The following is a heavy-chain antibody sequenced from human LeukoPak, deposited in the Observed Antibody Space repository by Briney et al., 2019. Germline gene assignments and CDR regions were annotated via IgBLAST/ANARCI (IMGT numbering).Heavy chain of an antibody. D-gene: IGHD6-13*01. V-gene: IGHV4-34*01. Sequence: SETLSPTSAVYTPLFSGYYWSWVSQPPGKGLEWIGEINHSGSTNYNPSLKSRVTISVDTSKNQFSLKLSSVTAADTAVYYCARRKNSSSWYSGNWFDPWGQGTLVTVSS. CDR3: ARRKNSSSWYSGNWFDP. J-gene: IGHJ5*02. CDR2: INHSGST. CDR1: TPLFSGYY.